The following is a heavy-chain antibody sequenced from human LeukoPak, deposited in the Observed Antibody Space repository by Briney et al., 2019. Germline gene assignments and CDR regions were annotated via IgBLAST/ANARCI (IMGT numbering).Heavy chain of an antibody. J-gene: IGHJ4*02. D-gene: IGHD3-22*01. CDR3: AKEPHNYYDQPYYFDY. V-gene: IGHV3-23*01. Sequence: GGSLRLSCAASGFTFSSYAMSWVRQAPGKGLEWVSTISGSGGSTYYADSVTGRFTISRDNSKNTPYLQMNSLRAEDTAVYYCAKEPHNYYDQPYYFDYWGQGTLVTVSS. CDR2: ISGSGGST. CDR1: GFTFSSYA.